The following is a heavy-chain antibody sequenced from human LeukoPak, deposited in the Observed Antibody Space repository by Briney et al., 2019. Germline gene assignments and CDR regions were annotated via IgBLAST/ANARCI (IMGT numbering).Heavy chain of an antibody. CDR2: IHYSGST. V-gene: IGHV4-34*01. Sequence: PSETLSLTCAVYGGSFSGYYWSWIRQPPGKGLEWIGSIHYSGSTYYNPSLKSRVTISVDTSKNQFSLKLSPVTAADTAVYYCARHRLGTDSSGYPDYWGQGTLVTVSS. D-gene: IGHD3-22*01. CDR1: GGSFSGYY. J-gene: IGHJ4*02. CDR3: ARHRLGTDSSGYPDY.